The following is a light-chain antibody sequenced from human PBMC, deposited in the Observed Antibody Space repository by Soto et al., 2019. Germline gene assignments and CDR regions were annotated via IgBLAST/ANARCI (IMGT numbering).Light chain of an antibody. CDR1: QSVSSRY. CDR3: QQYGSSLST. V-gene: IGKV3-20*01. CDR2: ATS. Sequence: EIVLTQSPVTRSLSPGETAALSCMASQSVSSRYLAWYQQKSGQAPRLLIYATSSRATDIPDRFIGYGSGTDFTLTISGLEPEDFAVYYCQQYGSSLSTFGQGTKVDIK. J-gene: IGKJ1*01.